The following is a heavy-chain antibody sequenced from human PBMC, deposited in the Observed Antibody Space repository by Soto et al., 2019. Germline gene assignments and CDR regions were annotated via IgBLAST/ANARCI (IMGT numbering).Heavy chain of an antibody. Sequence: ASVKVSCKASGYTFSTYAMHWVRQAPGQSLEWMGWLNGGTGQTRYSQKFQDRVIITRDTSASTGYMELSSLTSEDTAVYYCARGKGMEENYFYYGLDTWGQGTTVTAP. V-gene: IGHV1-3*01. D-gene: IGHD1-1*01. J-gene: IGHJ6*02. CDR3: ARGKGMEENYFYYGLDT. CDR1: GYTFSTYA. CDR2: LNGGTGQT.